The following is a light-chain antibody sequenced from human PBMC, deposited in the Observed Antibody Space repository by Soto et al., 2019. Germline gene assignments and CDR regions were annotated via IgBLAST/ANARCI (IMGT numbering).Light chain of an antibody. J-gene: IGLJ1*01. CDR1: SSDVGGYNY. CDR3: SSYTSSSTLYV. V-gene: IGLV2-14*01. CDR2: DVS. Sequence: QSVLTRPASVSGSPGQSITISCTGTSSDVGGYNYVSWYQQHPGKAPKLMIYDVSNRPSGVSNRFSGSKSGNTASLTISGLQAEDEAEYYCSSYTSSSTLYVFGTGTKLTVL.